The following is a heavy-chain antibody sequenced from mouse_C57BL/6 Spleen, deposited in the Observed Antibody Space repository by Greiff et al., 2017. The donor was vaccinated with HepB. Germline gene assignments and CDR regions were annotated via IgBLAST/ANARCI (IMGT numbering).Heavy chain of an antibody. Sequence: VQLQQSGPELVKPGASVKISCKASGYTFTDYYMNWVKQSHGKSLEWIGDINPNNGGTSYNQKFKGKASLTVDKSSSTAYMELRSLPSEDSAVYYCASRGLYDYWYFDVWGTGTTVTVSS. CDR3: ASRGLYDYWYFDV. J-gene: IGHJ1*03. CDR1: GYTFTDYY. CDR2: INPNNGGT. D-gene: IGHD2-3*01. V-gene: IGHV1-26*01.